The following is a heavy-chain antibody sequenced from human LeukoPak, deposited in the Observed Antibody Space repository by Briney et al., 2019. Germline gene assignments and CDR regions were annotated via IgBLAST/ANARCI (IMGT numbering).Heavy chain of an antibody. Sequence: GGSLRLSCAASGFTFSSYSMNWVRQAPGKGLEWVSSISSSSSYIYYADSVKGRFTISRDNAKNSLYLQMNSLRAEDTAVYYCARGLRFSEWLSSAELDYWGQGTLVTVSS. V-gene: IGHV3-21*01. D-gene: IGHD3-3*01. J-gene: IGHJ4*02. CDR1: GFTFSSYS. CDR2: ISSSSSYI. CDR3: ARGLRFSEWLSSAELDY.